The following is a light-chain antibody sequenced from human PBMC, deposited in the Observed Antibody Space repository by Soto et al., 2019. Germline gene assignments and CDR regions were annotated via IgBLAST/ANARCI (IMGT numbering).Light chain of an antibody. CDR1: QSVSSN. Sequence: EIVLTQSPGALSLSPGDGATLSFRASQSVSSNLAWYQQKPGQAPRLLISGASTRATGIPARLSGSGSGTEFTLTISSLRSEDFAVYYCQQYDNWPITFGQGTRLEIK. V-gene: IGKV3-15*01. CDR3: QQYDNWPIT. CDR2: GAS. J-gene: IGKJ5*01.